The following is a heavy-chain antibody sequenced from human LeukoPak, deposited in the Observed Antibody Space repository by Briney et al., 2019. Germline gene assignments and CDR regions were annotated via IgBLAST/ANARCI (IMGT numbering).Heavy chain of an antibody. CDR3: ASQYDSSGYYYFDY. Sequence: SETLSLTCTVSGGSISSSSTYWGWIRQPPGKGLEWIGSIYYSGSTYYSPYLKSRITISVDTSKNQFSLKLSSVTAADTAVYYCASQYDSSGYYYFDYWGQGTLVTVSS. J-gene: IGHJ4*02. D-gene: IGHD3-22*01. CDR1: GGSISSSSTY. V-gene: IGHV4-39*01. CDR2: IYYSGST.